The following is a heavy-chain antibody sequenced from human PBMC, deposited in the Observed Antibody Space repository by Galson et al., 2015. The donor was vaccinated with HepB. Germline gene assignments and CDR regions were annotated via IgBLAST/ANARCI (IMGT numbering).Heavy chain of an antibody. CDR1: GGTFSSYA. D-gene: IGHD3-10*01. CDR2: IIPIFGTA. J-gene: IGHJ5*02. Sequence: SVKVSCKASGGTFSSYAISWVRQAPGQGLEWMGGIIPIFGTANYAQKFQGRVTITADESTSTAYMELSSLRSEDTAVYYCARSTMVRGVVKYNWFAPWGQGTLVTVSS. CDR3: ARSTMVRGVVKYNWFAP. V-gene: IGHV1-69*13.